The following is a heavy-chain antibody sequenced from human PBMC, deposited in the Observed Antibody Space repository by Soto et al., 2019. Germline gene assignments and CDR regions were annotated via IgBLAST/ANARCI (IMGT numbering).Heavy chain of an antibody. CDR2: IDPSDSYN. CDR1: GYSFTSYW. D-gene: IGHD3-22*01. Sequence: PGESLKISCKGSGYSFTSYWITCVPQMPWQGLEWMGRIDPSDSYNNYSPCFQGHVTISADKSISTAYLQWSSLKASDTAMYYCARLQRDTMIVVGDNWFDPWGQGTLVTVS. CDR3: ARLQRDTMIVVGDNWFDP. V-gene: IGHV5-10-1*01. J-gene: IGHJ5*02.